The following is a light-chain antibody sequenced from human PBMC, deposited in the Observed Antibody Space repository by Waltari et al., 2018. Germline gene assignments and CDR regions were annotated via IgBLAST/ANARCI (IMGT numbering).Light chain of an antibody. CDR1: SGAVTSGDY. J-gene: IGLJ3*02. Sequence: QTVVTQEPSLTVSPGGTVTLTCSSSSGAVTSGDYPNWFQQKHGQAPRTLIYSISDKHSWTPARFSGSLLGGKAALTLSAVQPEDEAEYYCLLYYSGVWVFGGGTKLTVL. CDR2: SIS. V-gene: IGLV7-43*01. CDR3: LLYYSGVWV.